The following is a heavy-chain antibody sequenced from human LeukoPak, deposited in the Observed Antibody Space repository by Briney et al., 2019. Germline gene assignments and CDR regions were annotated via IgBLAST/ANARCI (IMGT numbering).Heavy chain of an antibody. CDR3: ARDKWVRVGNSWRHYAMDV. J-gene: IGHJ6*02. V-gene: IGHV4-30-4*08. D-gene: IGHD6-13*01. CDR1: GGSIRSDDSY. Sequence: PSETLSLTCTVSGGSIRSDDSYWTWIRQPPGKDLEWIGYMYYSGSTYYNPSLKTRISISEDTSKSQISLKLTSVTAADTAVYYCARDKWVRVGNSWRHYAMDVWGQGTTVTVSS. CDR2: MYYSGST.